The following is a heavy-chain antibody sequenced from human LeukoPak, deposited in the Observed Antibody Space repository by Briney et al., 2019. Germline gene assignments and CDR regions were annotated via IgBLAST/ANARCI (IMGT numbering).Heavy chain of an antibody. CDR1: GFSFSKYW. J-gene: IGHJ4*02. D-gene: IGHD3-9*01. CDR3: ARDFDMGITPGDVFDF. CDR2: IKEDGTYT. Sequence: PGGSLTLSCAASGFSFSKYWMHWVRQTPGEGLVWVARIKEDGTYTSYADSVKGRFTISRDNARNTVFLQMNSLRAEDTAVYYCARDFDMGITPGDVFDFWGQGTLVTVYS. V-gene: IGHV3-74*01.